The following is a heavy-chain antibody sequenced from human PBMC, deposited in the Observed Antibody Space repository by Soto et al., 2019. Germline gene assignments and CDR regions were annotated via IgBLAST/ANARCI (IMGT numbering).Heavy chain of an antibody. CDR1: GDSVSSNSAA. Sequence: SQTLSLTCAISGDSVSSNSAAWNWIRQSPSRGLEWLGRTYYRSKWYNDYAVSVKSRITINPDTSKNQFSLQLNSVTPEDTAAYYCARLSIAAAGMVSYFDYWGQGTLVTSPQ. CDR2: TYYRSKWYN. J-gene: IGHJ4*02. CDR3: ARLSIAAAGMVSYFDY. V-gene: IGHV6-1*01. D-gene: IGHD6-13*01.